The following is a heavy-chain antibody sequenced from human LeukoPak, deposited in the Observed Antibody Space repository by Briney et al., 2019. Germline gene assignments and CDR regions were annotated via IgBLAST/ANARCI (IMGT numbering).Heavy chain of an antibody. Sequence: SVKVSCKASGGTFSSYAISWARQAPGQGLEWMGGIIPIFGTANYAQKFQGRVTITADESTSTAYMELSSLRSEDTAVYYCARYPTKLELNYYYYGMDVWGQGTTVTVSS. CDR1: GGTFSSYA. V-gene: IGHV1-69*13. D-gene: IGHD1-7*01. CDR3: ARYPTKLELNYYYYGMDV. J-gene: IGHJ6*02. CDR2: IIPIFGTA.